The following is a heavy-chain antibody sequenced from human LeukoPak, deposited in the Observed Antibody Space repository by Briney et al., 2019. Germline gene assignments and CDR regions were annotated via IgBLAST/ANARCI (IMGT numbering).Heavy chain of an antibody. J-gene: IGHJ4*02. CDR1: GFTFSSYG. CDR2: ISYDGSNK. Sequence: AGGSLRLSCAASGFTFSSYGMHWVRQAPGKGLECVAVISYDGSNKYYADSVKGRFTISRDNAKNTLYLQMNSLRVEDTAVYYCVREGRVSGYDFDYWGQGDLVTVSS. V-gene: IGHV3-30*03. D-gene: IGHD5-12*01. CDR3: VREGRVSGYDFDY.